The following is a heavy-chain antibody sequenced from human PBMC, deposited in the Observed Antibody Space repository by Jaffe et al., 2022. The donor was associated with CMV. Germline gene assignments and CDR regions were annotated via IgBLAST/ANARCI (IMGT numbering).Heavy chain of an antibody. V-gene: IGHV4-31*03. D-gene: IGHD4-17*01. CDR1: GGSISSGGYY. Sequence: QVQLQESGPGLVKPSQTLSLTCTVSGGSISSGGYYWSWIRQHPGKGLEWIGYIYYSGSTYYNPSLKSRVTISVDTSKNQFSLKLSSVTAADTAVYYCARSAEEYGDLSYYFDYWGQGTLVTVSS. J-gene: IGHJ4*02. CDR3: ARSAEEYGDLSYYFDY. CDR2: IYYSGST.